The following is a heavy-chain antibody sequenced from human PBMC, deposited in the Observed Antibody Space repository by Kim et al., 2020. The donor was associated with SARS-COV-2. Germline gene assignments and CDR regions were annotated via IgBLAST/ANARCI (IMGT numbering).Heavy chain of an antibody. Sequence: ASVKVSCKASGYTFTRYYIHWVRQAPGQGLEWMGIINPSGGYTSYAQKFQGRVTMTRDTSTSTVYMELSSLRSEDTAVYYCAREDGSGSYYFDYWGQGTLVTVSS. D-gene: IGHD3-10*01. J-gene: IGHJ4*02. CDR1: GYTFTRYY. CDR2: INPSGGYT. CDR3: AREDGSGSYYFDY. V-gene: IGHV1-46*01.